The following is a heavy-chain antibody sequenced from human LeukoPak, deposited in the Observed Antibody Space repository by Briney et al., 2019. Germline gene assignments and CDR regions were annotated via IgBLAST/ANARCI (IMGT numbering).Heavy chain of an antibody. Sequence: PGGSLRLSCAASGFTFSTSAMTWVRQAPGKGLEWISTITGSGVATYYADSAKGRFTISRDNAKDILYLQMFSLRVDDTAVYYCARRRGFDPSGFYFRGRDWGELILILVSS. D-gene: IGHD3-10*02. V-gene: IGHV3-23*01. J-gene: IGHJ4*02. CDR1: GFTFSTSA. CDR2: ITGSGVAT. CDR3: ARRRGFDPSGFYFRGRD.